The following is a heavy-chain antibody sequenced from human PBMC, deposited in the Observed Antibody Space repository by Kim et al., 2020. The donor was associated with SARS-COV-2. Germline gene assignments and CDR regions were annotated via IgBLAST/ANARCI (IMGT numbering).Heavy chain of an antibody. Sequence: SETLSLTCTVSGGSISSYYWSWIRQPPGKGLEWIGYIYYSGSTNYNPSLKSRVTISVDTSKNQFSLKLSSVTAADTAVYYCARVGGTYYDFWSGSRAPGAFDIWGQGTMVTVSS. CDR3: ARVGGTYYDFWSGSRAPGAFDI. D-gene: IGHD3-3*01. CDR2: IYYSGST. V-gene: IGHV4-59*13. J-gene: IGHJ3*02. CDR1: GGSISSYY.